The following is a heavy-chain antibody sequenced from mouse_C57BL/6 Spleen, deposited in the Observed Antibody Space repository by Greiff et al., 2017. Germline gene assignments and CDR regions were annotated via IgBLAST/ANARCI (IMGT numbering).Heavy chain of an antibody. Sequence: EVHVKQSGAGLVKPGASVKFSCTASGFNIKDYDMHWVQQRTEQGLEWIGRIDPDDGETKYAPKIQGHTTITADTSSNTAYLQLSSLTSEDTAVYYCARWESSGLDYWGQGTTLTVSS. CDR2: IDPDDGET. J-gene: IGHJ2*01. D-gene: IGHD3-2*02. CDR3: ARWESSGLDY. V-gene: IGHV14-2*01. CDR1: GFNIKDYD.